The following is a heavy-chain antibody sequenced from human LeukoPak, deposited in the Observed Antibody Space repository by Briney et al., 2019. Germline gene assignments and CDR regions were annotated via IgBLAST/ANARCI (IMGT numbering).Heavy chain of an antibody. CDR3: AREGHYDILTGYSPVEYYYYYMDV. V-gene: IGHV3-30*04. D-gene: IGHD3-9*01. CDR2: MSSDGNHK. CDR1: GFSFSTYT. Sequence: GGSLRLSCAASGFSFSTYTLHWVRQAPGKGVEGVAVMSSDGNHKHYAASVKGRFTISRDNSKTTVYLQMNSLRAEDTALYYCAREGHYDILTGYSPVEYYYYYMDVWGKGTTVTVSS. J-gene: IGHJ6*03.